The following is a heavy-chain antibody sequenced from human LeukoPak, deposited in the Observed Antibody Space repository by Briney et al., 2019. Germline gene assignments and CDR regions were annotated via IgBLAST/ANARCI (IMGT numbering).Heavy chain of an antibody. J-gene: IGHJ6*03. CDR2: INHSGGT. Sequence: SETLSLTCAVHGGSFSGYYWSWIRQPPGKGLEWIGEINHSGGTNYNPSLKSRVTISVDTSKNQFSLKLSSVTAADTAVYYCARGRGSGSYFYYYYYMDAWGKGTTVTVSS. CDR1: GGSFSGYY. CDR3: ARGRGSGSYFYYYYYMDA. D-gene: IGHD3-10*01. V-gene: IGHV4-34*01.